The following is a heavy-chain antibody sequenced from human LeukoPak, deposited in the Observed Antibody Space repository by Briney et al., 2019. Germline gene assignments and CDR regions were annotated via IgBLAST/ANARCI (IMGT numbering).Heavy chain of an antibody. CDR3: ARGSRDGYNYWFDP. D-gene: IGHD5-24*01. Sequence: GGSLRLSCAASGFTFDDYAMHWVRQAPGKGLEWVSGISWNSGSTGYADSVKGRFTISRDNAKNSLYLQMNSLRAEDTALYHCARGSRDGYNYWFDPWGQGTLVTVSS. CDR2: ISWNSGST. V-gene: IGHV3-20*01. J-gene: IGHJ5*02. CDR1: GFTFDDYA.